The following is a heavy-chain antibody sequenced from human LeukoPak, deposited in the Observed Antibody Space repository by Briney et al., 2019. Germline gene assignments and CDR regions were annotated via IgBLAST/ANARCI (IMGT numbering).Heavy chain of an antibody. V-gene: IGHV3-66*01. J-gene: IGHJ4*02. CDR3: ARTNYYDTSGYYWAFDY. Sequence: GGSLRLSCAASGFTVSSNYMSWVRQAPGKGLEWVSVIYSGGSTYYADSVKGRFTISRDNSKNTLYLQMNSLRAEDTAVYYCARTNYYDTSGYYWAFDYWGQGTLVTVSS. CDR1: GFTVSSNY. CDR2: IYSGGST. D-gene: IGHD3-22*01.